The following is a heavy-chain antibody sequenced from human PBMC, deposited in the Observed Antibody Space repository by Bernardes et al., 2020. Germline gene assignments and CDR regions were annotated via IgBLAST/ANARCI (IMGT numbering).Heavy chain of an antibody. J-gene: IGHJ5*02. Sequence: SEPLSLTCTVSGGSISSYYWSWIRQPAGKGLEWIGRIYTSGSTNYNPSLKSRVTMSVDTSKNQFSLKLSSVTAADTAVYYCARDNYDSSGYSVTNWFDPWGQGTLVTVSS. CDR1: GGSISSYY. V-gene: IGHV4-4*07. CDR2: IYTSGST. D-gene: IGHD3-22*01. CDR3: ARDNYDSSGYSVTNWFDP.